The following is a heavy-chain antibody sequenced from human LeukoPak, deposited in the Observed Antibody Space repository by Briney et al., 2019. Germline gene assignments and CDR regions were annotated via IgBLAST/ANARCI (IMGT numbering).Heavy chain of an antibody. CDR3: AKVIRGGYGMDV. CDR2: ISDSSSLT. V-gene: IGHV3-48*02. Sequence: GGSLRLSCAASGLTFSSFGMNWVRQAPGKGLEWVSYISDSSSLTDYADSVKGRFTISRDNAKNSLSLQLNSLRDEDTAVYFCAKVIRGGYGMDVWGQGTTVTVSS. J-gene: IGHJ6*02. D-gene: IGHD3-10*01. CDR1: GLTFSSFG.